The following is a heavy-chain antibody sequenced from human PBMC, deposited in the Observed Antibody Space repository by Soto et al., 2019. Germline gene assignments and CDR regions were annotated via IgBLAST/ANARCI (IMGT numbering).Heavy chain of an antibody. Sequence: SETLSLTCTVSGGSISSYYWSWIRQPPGKGLEWIGYIYYSGSTNYNPSLKSRVTISVDTSKNQFSLKLSSVTAADTAVYYCARLTHAFQNDYWGQGTLVTVSS. D-gene: IGHD3-16*01. CDR1: GGSISSYY. J-gene: IGHJ4*02. V-gene: IGHV4-59*08. CDR2: IYYSGST. CDR3: ARLTHAFQNDY.